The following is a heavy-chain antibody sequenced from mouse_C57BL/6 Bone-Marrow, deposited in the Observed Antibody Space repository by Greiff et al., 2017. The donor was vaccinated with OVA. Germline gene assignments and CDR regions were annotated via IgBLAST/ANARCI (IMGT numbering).Heavy chain of an antibody. CDR1: GYTFTDYY. CDR2: INPNNGGT. Sequence: VQLQQSGPELVKPGASVKISCKASGYTFTDYYMNWVKQSHGKSLEWIGDINPNNGGTSYNQKFKGKATLTVDKSSSTAYMELRSLTSADSAVYICARGYEGYYAWFVYWGEETLGTVSA. J-gene: IGHJ3*01. V-gene: IGHV1-26*01. CDR3: ARGYEGYYAWFVY. D-gene: IGHD2-3*01.